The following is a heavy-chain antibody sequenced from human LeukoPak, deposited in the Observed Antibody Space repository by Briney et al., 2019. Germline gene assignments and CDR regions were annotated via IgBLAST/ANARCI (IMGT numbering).Heavy chain of an antibody. CDR3: AGNPLLTTIYDF. D-gene: IGHD3-3*01. CDR2: INAGNGDT. CDR1: GYTFISYA. V-gene: IGHV1-3*01. Sequence: ASVKVSCKASGYTFISYAIHWVRQAPGQSLEWMGWINAGNGDTKYSQKFQGRVTVTRDTSASTAYMELSSLRSEDTAVYYCAGNPLLTTIYDFWGQGTLITVSS. J-gene: IGHJ4*02.